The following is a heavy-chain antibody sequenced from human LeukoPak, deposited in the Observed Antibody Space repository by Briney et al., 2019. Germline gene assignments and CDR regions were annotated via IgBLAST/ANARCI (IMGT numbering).Heavy chain of an antibody. CDR3: TSHSGSYYVGFDY. Sequence: PGGSLRLSCAASGFTFSNAWMSWVRQAPGKGLEWVGRIKSKTDGGTTDYAAPVKGRFTISRDDSKNTLYLQMNSLKTEDTAVYYCTSHSGSYYVGFDYWGQGTLVTVSS. CDR1: GFTFSNAW. CDR2: IKSKTDGGTT. D-gene: IGHD1-26*01. J-gene: IGHJ4*02. V-gene: IGHV3-15*07.